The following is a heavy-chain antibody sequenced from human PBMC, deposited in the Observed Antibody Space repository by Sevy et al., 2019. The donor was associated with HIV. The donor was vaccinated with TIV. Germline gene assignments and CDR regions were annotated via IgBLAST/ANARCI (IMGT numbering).Heavy chain of an antibody. CDR3: ARLTYYYDSSGYYRVDAFDI. J-gene: IGHJ3*02. Sequence: SETLSLTCTVSGGSISSSSYYWGWIRQPPGKGLEWIGSIYYSGSTYYNPSLKSRVTISVDTSKNHFSLKLSSVTAADTAVYYCARLTYYYDSSGYYRVDAFDIWGQGTMVTVSS. V-gene: IGHV4-39*02. CDR2: IYYSGST. CDR1: GGSISSSSYY. D-gene: IGHD3-22*01.